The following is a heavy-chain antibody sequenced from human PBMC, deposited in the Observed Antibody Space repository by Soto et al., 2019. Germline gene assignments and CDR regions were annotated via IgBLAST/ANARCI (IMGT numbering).Heavy chain of an antibody. Sequence: GGSLRLCCVTSGFTFSNYEMNWVRQAPGRGLEWLSYIGTTGTTTYYADSVKGRFTISRDNARNSLYLVMDSLRAEDTAVYYCARGRLSGTTGDYWGQGTLVTVSS. CDR2: IGTTGTTT. CDR1: GFTFSNYE. CDR3: ARGRLSGTTGDY. J-gene: IGHJ4*02. D-gene: IGHD1-7*01. V-gene: IGHV3-48*03.